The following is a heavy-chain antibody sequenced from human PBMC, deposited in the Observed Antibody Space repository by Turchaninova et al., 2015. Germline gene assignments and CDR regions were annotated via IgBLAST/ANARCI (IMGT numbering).Heavy chain of an antibody. J-gene: IGHJ4*02. CDR1: GFSLTTSGVG. CDR2: IYWDDDK. V-gene: IGHV2-5*02. D-gene: IGHD4-23*01. Sequence: QITLKESGPTLVKPTQTLTLTCTFSGFSLTTSGVGVGWIRQPPGQALELVSLIYWDDDKRYRPSLSSRLTITKDTSKNQVVLTLTNMDPVDTATYSCAHIRGGGNSPLFDYWGQGTLVTVSS. CDR3: AHIRGGGNSPLFDY.